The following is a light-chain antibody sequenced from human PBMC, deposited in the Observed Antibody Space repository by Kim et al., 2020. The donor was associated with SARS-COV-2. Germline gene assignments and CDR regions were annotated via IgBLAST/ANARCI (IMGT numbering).Light chain of an antibody. V-gene: IGLV2-14*04. J-gene: IGLJ3*02. CDR3: SSYTSSSTPWV. CDR1: SSDVGGYNY. CDR2: DVS. Sequence: QSITISCTGTSSDVGGYNYGSWYQQHPGKAPKLMIYDVSTRPSGVSNRFSGSKSGNTASLTISGLQAEDEADYYCSSYTSSSTPWVFGGGTQLTVL.